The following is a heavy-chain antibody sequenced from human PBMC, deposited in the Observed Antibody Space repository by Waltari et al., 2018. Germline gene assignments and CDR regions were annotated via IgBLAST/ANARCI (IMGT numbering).Heavy chain of an antibody. CDR1: GFTFSHYG. CDR2: ISDDRRST. D-gene: IGHD3-3*02. V-gene: IGHV3-30*03. Sequence: QVQLVESGGGVVQPGRSLRLSCAASGFTFSHYGMHWVRQAPGNGCAWVAVISDDRRSTYDGDSLKGRFTLSRDNSRNTLNLQMNRLRTEDTAMYYCVSYPIFQGAVDAFDIWGQGTMVTVSS. CDR3: VSYPIFQGAVDAFDI. J-gene: IGHJ3*02.